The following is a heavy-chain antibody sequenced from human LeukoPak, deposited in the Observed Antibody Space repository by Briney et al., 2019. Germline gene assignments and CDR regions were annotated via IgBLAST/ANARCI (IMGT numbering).Heavy chain of an antibody. J-gene: IGHJ5*02. CDR1: GFSFIGSP. Sequence: PGGSLRLSCAASGFSFIGSPMHWVRQPSGKGLEWVGRIRSKANSYATAYAASVKGRFTISRDDSKNTAYLQMNSLKTEDTAVYYCTRRIAVAGGIWWFDPWGQGTLVTVSS. CDR2: IRSKANSYAT. V-gene: IGHV3-73*01. D-gene: IGHD6-19*01. CDR3: TRRIAVAGGIWWFDP.